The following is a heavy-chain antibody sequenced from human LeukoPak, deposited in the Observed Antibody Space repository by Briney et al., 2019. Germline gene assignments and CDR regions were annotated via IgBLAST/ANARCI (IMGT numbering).Heavy chain of an antibody. CDR3: ARDLYYYDSSGYLTAFDY. D-gene: IGHD3-22*01. V-gene: IGHV3-30-3*01. J-gene: IGHJ4*02. Sequence: GGSLRLSCAASGFTFSSYAMHWVRQAPGKGLEWVAVISYDGSNKYYADSVKGRFTISRDNSKNTLYLQMNSLRAEDTAVYYCARDLYYYDSSGYLTAFDYWGQGTLDTVSS. CDR1: GFTFSSYA. CDR2: ISYDGSNK.